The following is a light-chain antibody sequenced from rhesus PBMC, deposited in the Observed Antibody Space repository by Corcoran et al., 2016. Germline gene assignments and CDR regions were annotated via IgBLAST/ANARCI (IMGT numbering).Light chain of an antibody. Sequence: EIVLTQSPATLSLSPGERATVSCRASQSVSSSLAWYQQKPGQAPRLLIYDASSRATGIPDRFSGRGSGTDFTLTSSRLEPEEVGGYYCQQYSNWPLTFGGGTKGE. J-gene: IGKJ4*01. CDR2: DAS. CDR1: QSVSSS. CDR3: QQYSNWPLT. V-gene: IGKV3-17*01.